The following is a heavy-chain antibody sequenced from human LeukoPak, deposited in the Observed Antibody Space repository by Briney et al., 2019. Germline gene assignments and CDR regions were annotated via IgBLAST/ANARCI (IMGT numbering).Heavy chain of an antibody. CDR3: TGNYYGSGSYADFDY. CDR2: ISSSSSTI. D-gene: IGHD3-10*01. Sequence: GGSLRLSCAASGFTFSSYSMNWVRQAPGKGLEWVSYISSSSSTIYYADSVKGRFTISRDNAKNSLYLQIDSLKTEDTAVYYCTGNYYGSGSYADFDYWGQGTLVTVSS. V-gene: IGHV3-48*01. CDR1: GFTFSSYS. J-gene: IGHJ4*02.